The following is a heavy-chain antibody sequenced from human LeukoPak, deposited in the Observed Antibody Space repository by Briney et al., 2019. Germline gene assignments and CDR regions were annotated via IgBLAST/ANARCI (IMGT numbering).Heavy chain of an antibody. V-gene: IGHV1-18*01. Sequence: ASVKVSCKGSGYTFTSYGISWVRQAPGQGLEWMGWISAYNGNTNYAQKLQGRVTMTTDTSTSTAYMELRSLRSDDTAVYYCARDIYCSGGSCHLPLGMDVWGQGTTVTVSS. J-gene: IGHJ6*02. CDR3: ARDIYCSGGSCHLPLGMDV. CDR1: GYTFTSYG. CDR2: ISAYNGNT. D-gene: IGHD2-15*01.